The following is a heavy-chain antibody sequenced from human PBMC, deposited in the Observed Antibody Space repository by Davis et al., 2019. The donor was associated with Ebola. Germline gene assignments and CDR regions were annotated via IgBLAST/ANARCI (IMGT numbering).Heavy chain of an antibody. CDR1: GYTFTSYD. D-gene: IGHD2-15*01. CDR3: ATGGRNWFDP. J-gene: IGHJ5*02. Sequence: ASVKVSCKASGYTFTSYDINWVRQATGQGLEWMGWMNPNSGNTGYAQKFQGRVTMTEDTSTDTAYMELSSLRSEDTAVYYCATGGRNWFDPWGQGTLVTVSS. CDR2: MNPNSGNT. V-gene: IGHV1-8*01.